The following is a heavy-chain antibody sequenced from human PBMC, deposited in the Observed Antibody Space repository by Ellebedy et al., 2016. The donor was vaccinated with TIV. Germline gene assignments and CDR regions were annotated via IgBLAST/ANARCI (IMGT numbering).Heavy chain of an antibody. Sequence: SETLSLTXTVSGGSISSGGYYWSWIRQHPGKGLEWIGYIYYSGSTYYNPSLKSRVTISVDTSKNQFSLKLSSVTAADTAVNYCAREVEYGGNSDWFDPWGQGTLVTVSS. D-gene: IGHD4-23*01. CDR3: AREVEYGGNSDWFDP. V-gene: IGHV4-31*03. CDR2: IYYSGST. CDR1: GGSISSGGYY. J-gene: IGHJ5*02.